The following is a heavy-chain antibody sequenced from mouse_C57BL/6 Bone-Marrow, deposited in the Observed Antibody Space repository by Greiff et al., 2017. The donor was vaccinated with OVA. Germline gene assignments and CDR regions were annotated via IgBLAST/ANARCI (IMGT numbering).Heavy chain of an antibody. CDR2: IYPRSGNT. J-gene: IGHJ3*01. Sequence: QVQLKESGAELARPGASVKLSCKASGYTFTSYGISWVKQRTGQGLEWIGEIYPRSGNTYYNEKFKGKATLTADKSSSTAYMELRSLTSEDSAVYFCARVYYDYDKAWFAYWGQGTLVTVSA. CDR3: ARVYYDYDKAWFAY. CDR1: GYTFTSYG. V-gene: IGHV1-81*01. D-gene: IGHD2-4*01.